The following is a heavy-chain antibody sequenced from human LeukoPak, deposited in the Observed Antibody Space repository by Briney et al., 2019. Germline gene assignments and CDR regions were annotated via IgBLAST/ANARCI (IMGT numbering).Heavy chain of an antibody. J-gene: IGHJ4*02. CDR2: IFHSGSP. D-gene: IGHD6-19*01. Sequence: SETLSLTCAVSGGSISSSWWSWVRQPPGKGLEWIGEIFHSGSPNYNPSLKSRVTISVDKSKNHFSLELTSVTAADTAVYYCTCHSGWSGPSEWGQGTLVIVSS. CDR1: GGSISSSW. CDR3: TCHSGWSGPSE. V-gene: IGHV4-4*02.